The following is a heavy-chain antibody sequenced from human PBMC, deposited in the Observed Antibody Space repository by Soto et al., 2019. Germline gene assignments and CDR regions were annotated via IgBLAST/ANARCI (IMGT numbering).Heavy chain of an antibody. CDR1: GDSIRSGSYY. CDR2: MLYGGST. V-gene: IGHV4-61*01. J-gene: IGHJ6*02. D-gene: IGHD3-3*02. CDR3: ARDGAIASIYSYSGVDV. Sequence: QVQLQESGPGLVKPSETLSLTCTVSGDSIRSGSYYWTWIRQPPGKGLEWIGSMLYGGSTLYNPSLESRVTISMGASNNQFSLNLRSVTGADTAMYYCARDGAIASIYSYSGVDVWGQGSTVTVSS.